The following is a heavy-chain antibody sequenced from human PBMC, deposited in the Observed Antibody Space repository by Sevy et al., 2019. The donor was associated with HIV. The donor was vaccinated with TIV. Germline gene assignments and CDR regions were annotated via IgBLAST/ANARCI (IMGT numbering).Heavy chain of an antibody. J-gene: IGHJ4*02. V-gene: IGHV3-66*01. Sequence: GGSLRLSCSASGFTVSINYMTWVRQAPGKGLEWVSVIYSDGTTHHGDSVKGRFTISRDNSENTLYLQMNSLRVEDTAVYYCARVLTGGTMFSVFDYWGQGTLVTVSS. CDR3: ARVLTGGTMFSVFDY. CDR2: IYSDGTT. D-gene: IGHD3-10*02. CDR1: GFTVSINY.